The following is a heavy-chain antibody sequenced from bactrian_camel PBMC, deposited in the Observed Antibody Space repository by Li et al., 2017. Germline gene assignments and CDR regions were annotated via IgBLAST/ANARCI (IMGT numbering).Heavy chain of an antibody. J-gene: IGHJ4*01. V-gene: IGHV3S55*01. CDR2: IDSDGVT. D-gene: IGHD1*01. CDR1: RWDTYC. Sequence: VESGGGSVQAGGSLRLSCPASRWDTYCMGWFRQVAGKEREGIAAIDSDGVTSYADSVKGRFTISVDNAKKILYLRMNDLRLEDTAVYYCGDGCATASIPDPLFSDEGQGTQVTVS.